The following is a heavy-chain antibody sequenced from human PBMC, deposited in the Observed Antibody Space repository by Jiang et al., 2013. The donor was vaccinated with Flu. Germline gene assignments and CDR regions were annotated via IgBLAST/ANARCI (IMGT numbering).Heavy chain of an antibody. Sequence: EWIGSIYHSGSTYYNPSLKSRVTISVDTSKNQFSLKLSSVTAADTAVYYCARGVYDFWSGYFDYWGQGTLVTVSS. CDR2: IYHSGST. CDR3: ARGVYDFWSGYFDY. J-gene: IGHJ4*02. D-gene: IGHD3-3*01. V-gene: IGHV4-38-2*02.